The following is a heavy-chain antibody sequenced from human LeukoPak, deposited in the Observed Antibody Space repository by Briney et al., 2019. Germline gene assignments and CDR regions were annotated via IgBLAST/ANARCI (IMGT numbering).Heavy chain of an antibody. V-gene: IGHV3-30*04. Sequence: PGGSLRLSCAASGFTFSSYAMHWVRQAPGKGLEWVAVISYDGSNKYYADSVKGRFTISRDNSKNTLYLQMNRLRAEDMAVYYCAKEIYYDSSPWAFDIWGQGTMVTVSS. CDR3: AKEIYYDSSPWAFDI. CDR1: GFTFSSYA. D-gene: IGHD3-22*01. CDR2: ISYDGSNK. J-gene: IGHJ3*02.